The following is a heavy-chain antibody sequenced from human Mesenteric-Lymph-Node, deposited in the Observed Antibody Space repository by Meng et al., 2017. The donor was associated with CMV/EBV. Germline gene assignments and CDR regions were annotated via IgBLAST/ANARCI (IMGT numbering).Heavy chain of an antibody. V-gene: IGHV1-18*01. Sequence: ASVKVSCKASGYMSISYGINWVRQAPGQGPEWLGWISTYNGNTKYAQKFQGRVTMTTDTSTSTAYMELRSLRSDDTAVYYCAANTIFGVAPAYFDYWGQGTLVTVSS. CDR3: AANTIFGVAPAYFDY. CDR2: ISTYNGNT. CDR1: GYMSISYG. J-gene: IGHJ4*02. D-gene: IGHD3-3*01.